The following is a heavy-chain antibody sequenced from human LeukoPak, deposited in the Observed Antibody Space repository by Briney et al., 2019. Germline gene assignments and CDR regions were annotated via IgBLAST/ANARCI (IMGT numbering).Heavy chain of an antibody. CDR3: ASNYYDSSGYYLPGY. Sequence: KPSETLSLTCTVSGGSISSGGYYWSWICQHPGKGLEWIGYIYYSGSTYYNPSLKSRVTISVDTSKNQFSLKLSSVTAADTAVYYCASNYYDSSGYYLPGYWGQGTLVTVSS. J-gene: IGHJ4*02. V-gene: IGHV4-31*03. CDR1: GGSISSGGYY. CDR2: IYYSGST. D-gene: IGHD3-22*01.